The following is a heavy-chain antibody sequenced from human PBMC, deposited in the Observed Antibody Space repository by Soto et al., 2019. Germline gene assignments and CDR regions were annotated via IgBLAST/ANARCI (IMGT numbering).Heavy chain of an antibody. V-gene: IGHV3-30-3*01. CDR2: ISYDGSNK. J-gene: IGHJ4*02. CDR1: GFTFSSYA. D-gene: IGHD6-6*01. Sequence: GGSLRLSXAASGFTFSSYAMHWVRQAPGKGLEWVAVISYDGSNKYYADSVKGRFTISRDNSKNTLYPQMNSLRAEDTAVYYCARDLQAARPTAVDYWGQGTLVTVSS. CDR3: ARDLQAARPTAVDY.